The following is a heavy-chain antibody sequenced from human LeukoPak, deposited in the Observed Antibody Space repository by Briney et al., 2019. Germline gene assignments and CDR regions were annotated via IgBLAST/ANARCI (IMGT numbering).Heavy chain of an antibody. J-gene: IGHJ6*03. Sequence: AETLSLICAVYCRSFSGYYWSWIRQPPRKGREGIGEINHWGSPNYNPSLKTRVPISGAPSKNQFSLKLSSVTAADTAVYFCARVGYSYVINDWSRTGLGAYPTKYYYHMDVWGKGTTVTVSS. CDR3: ARVGYSYVINDWSRTGLGAYPTKYYYHMDV. CDR1: CRSFSGYY. CDR2: INHWGSP. V-gene: IGHV4-34*01. D-gene: IGHD5-18*01.